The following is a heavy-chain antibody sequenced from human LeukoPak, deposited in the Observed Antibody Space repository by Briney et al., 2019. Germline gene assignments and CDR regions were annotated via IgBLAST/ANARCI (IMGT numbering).Heavy chain of an antibody. CDR2: ISGSGGST. J-gene: IGHJ4*02. V-gene: IGHV3-23*01. Sequence: GGSLRLSCAASGFTFSSYAMSWVRQAPGEGLEWVSAISGSGGSTYYADSVKGRFTISRDNSKNTLYLQMNSLRAEDTAVYYCAKVPYDILTGYFFPDYWGQGTLVTVSS. D-gene: IGHD3-9*01. CDR3: AKVPYDILTGYFFPDY. CDR1: GFTFSSYA.